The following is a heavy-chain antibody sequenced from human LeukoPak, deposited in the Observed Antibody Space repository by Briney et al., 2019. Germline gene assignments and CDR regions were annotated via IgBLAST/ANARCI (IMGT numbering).Heavy chain of an antibody. D-gene: IGHD3-16*01. CDR2: INPDSGGT. J-gene: IGHJ4*02. V-gene: IGHV1-2*02. CDR1: GYIITNYY. CDR3: ASVTLKNLGFEC. Sequence: ASVKVSCKASGYIITNYYMNWIRQAPGQGLEWIGWINPDSGGTNYAQKVQGRVTMTRDKSISTAYMELNSLRSDDTAVYYCASVTLKNLGFECWVQASMVSVSS.